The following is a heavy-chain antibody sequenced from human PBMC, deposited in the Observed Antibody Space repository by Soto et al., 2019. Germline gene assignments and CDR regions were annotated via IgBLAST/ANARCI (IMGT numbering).Heavy chain of an antibody. V-gene: IGHV3-23*01. Sequence: EEQLLQSGGGLVQPGGSLRLSCAASGFTFINSAINWVRQAPGKGLEWVSDISAGETTNYADSVKGRFTISRDNSKNTLYLQMTSLRAEDSAIYYCARDLSRGWSYDYHYGMDVWGQGTTVTVSS. CDR1: GFTFINSA. CDR3: ARDLSRGWSYDYHYGMDV. D-gene: IGHD6-19*01. CDR2: ISAGETT. J-gene: IGHJ6*02.